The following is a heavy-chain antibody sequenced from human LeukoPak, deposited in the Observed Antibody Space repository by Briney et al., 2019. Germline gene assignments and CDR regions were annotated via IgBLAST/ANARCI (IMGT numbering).Heavy chain of an antibody. Sequence: ASVKVSCKASGYTFTGYYMHWVRQAPGQGLEWMGWINPNSGGTNYAQKFQGRVTMTRDTSISTAYMELSRLRSDDTAVYYCERSKLTYDFWSGSLYYFDYWGQGALVTVSS. CDR2: INPNSGGT. J-gene: IGHJ4*02. D-gene: IGHD3-3*01. V-gene: IGHV1-2*02. CDR3: ERSKLTYDFWSGSLYYFDY. CDR1: GYTFTGYY.